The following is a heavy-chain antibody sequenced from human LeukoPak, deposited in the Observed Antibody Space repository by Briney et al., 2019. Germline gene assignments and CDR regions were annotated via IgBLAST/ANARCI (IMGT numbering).Heavy chain of an antibody. V-gene: IGHV3-30*02. CDR1: GFTFSSYG. CDR2: IRYDGSNK. J-gene: IGHJ3*02. Sequence: GGSLRLSCAASGFTFSSYGMHWVRQAPGKGLEWVAFIRYDGSNKYYADSVKGRFTISRDNSKSTLYLQMNSLRAEDTAVYYCAKDVYYDSSAPDAFDIWGQGTMVTVSS. D-gene: IGHD3-22*01. CDR3: AKDVYYDSSAPDAFDI.